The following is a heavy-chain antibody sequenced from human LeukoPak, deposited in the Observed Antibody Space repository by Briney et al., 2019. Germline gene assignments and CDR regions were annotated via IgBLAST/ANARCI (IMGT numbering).Heavy chain of an antibody. Sequence: GGSLRLSCAASGFTFNTYVMTWVRQAPGKGLEWVSAISGSGGSTYYADSVKGRFTISRDNSKNTLYLQMNSLRAEDTAVYYCAKDSLRWGYNWFDPWGQGTLVTVSS. J-gene: IGHJ5*02. V-gene: IGHV3-23*01. CDR2: ISGSGGST. CDR3: AKDSLRWGYNWFDP. CDR1: GFTFNTYV. D-gene: IGHD4-23*01.